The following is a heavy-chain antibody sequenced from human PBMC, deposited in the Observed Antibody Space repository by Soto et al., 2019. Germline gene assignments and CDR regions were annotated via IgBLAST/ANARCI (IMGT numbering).Heavy chain of an antibody. J-gene: IGHJ6*02. CDR2: INSKVGST. Sequence: QVQLVQSGAEVKKPGASVKVSCKTSGYTFTSYNMHWVRQAPGQGLEWMGMINSKVGSTRYAKKFQGRATMTRDTSTSTVYMELSNLRSEDTAVYYCVRSPAAVHGMDVWGHGTTVTVSS. D-gene: IGHD2-2*01. CDR1: GYTFTSYN. CDR3: VRSPAAVHGMDV. V-gene: IGHV1-46*01.